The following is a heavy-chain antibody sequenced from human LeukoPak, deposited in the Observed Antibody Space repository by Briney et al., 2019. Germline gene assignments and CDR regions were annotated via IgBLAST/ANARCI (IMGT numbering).Heavy chain of an antibody. CDR1: GGSIRSSSYY. V-gene: IGHV4-39*01. J-gene: IGHJ4*02. CDR2: IYYSGST. CDR3: ASGHYDSSGYYYPFDY. Sequence: SETLSLTCTVSGGSIRSSSYYWGGIRQPPGKGLEWIRSIYYSGSTYYNPSLKSRVTISVDTSKNQVSLRLSSVTAADTAVYYCASGHYDSSGYYYPFDYWGQGTLVTVSS. D-gene: IGHD3-22*01.